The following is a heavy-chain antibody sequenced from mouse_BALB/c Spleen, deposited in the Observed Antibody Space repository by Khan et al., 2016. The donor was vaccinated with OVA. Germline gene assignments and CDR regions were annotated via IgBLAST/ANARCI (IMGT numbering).Heavy chain of an antibody. J-gene: IGHJ2*01. V-gene: IGHV14-3*02. CDR2: IDPPIGNT. Sequence: VQLQESGAELVKSGATVKLSCTASGLNIKDTYMHWLKQWPEQGLEWIGRIDPPIGNTKYDPKFQGKATIIADTSSTTAYLQISGPASEDTAVYYCTRMAGKWGQGTTLTVSS. CDR3: TRMAGK. CDR1: GLNIKDTY.